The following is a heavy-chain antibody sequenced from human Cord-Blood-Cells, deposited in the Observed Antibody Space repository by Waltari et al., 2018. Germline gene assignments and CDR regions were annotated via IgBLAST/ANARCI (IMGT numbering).Heavy chain of an antibody. CDR1: GGSFSGYY. D-gene: IGHD2-2*02. J-gene: IGHJ3*02. Sequence: QVQLQQWGAGLLKPSETLSLTCAVYGGSFSGYYWSWIRQPPGTGLEWIGEINHSGSTNYNPSLKSRVTISVDTSKNQFSLKLSSVTAADTAVYYCGGYCSSTSCYTGYDAFDIWGQGTMVTVSS. CDR2: INHSGST. V-gene: IGHV4-34*01. CDR3: GGYCSSTSCYTGYDAFDI.